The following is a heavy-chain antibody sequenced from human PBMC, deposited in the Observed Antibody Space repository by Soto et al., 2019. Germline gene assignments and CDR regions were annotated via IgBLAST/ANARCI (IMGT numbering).Heavy chain of an antibody. J-gene: IGHJ6*02. Sequence: ASVKVSCKASGYTFTSYYMHWVRQAPGQGLEWMGIINPGGGSTSYAQKFQGRVTMTRDTSTSTVYMELSSLRSEDTAVYYCGRASGSPTYYYGLDVWGQGTTVTVSS. CDR2: INPGGGST. CDR3: GRASGSPTYYYGLDV. V-gene: IGHV1-46*01. CDR1: GYTFTSYY. D-gene: IGHD1-26*01.